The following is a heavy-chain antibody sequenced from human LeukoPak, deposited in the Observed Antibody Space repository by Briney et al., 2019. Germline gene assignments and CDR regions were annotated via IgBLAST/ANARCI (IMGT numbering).Heavy chain of an antibody. CDR3: ARGRGYVWWFDP. CDR2: THHSGRT. V-gene: IGHV4-34*01. D-gene: IGHD5-12*01. Sequence: SETLSLTCAVYGGSFSDYYWSWVRQPPGKGLEWIGETHHSGRTIYNPSLKTRVTISVDTSKNQISLRLTSVTAADTAVYYCARGRGYVWWFDPWGQGTLVIVSS. CDR1: GGSFSDYY. J-gene: IGHJ5*02.